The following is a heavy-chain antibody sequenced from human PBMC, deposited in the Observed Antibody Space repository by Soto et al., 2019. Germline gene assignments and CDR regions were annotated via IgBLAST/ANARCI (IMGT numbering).Heavy chain of an antibody. CDR2: IFYSGIT. CDR1: GGSISSYH. Sequence: KASETLSLTCTVSGGSISSYHWSWIRQTPGQGLEWVGYIFYSGITNYDPSLMSRVTISVTTSKNQFSLKLSSVTAKYSAVYYCAGGRSPYNWFDPWGQRTLVTVSS. V-gene: IGHV4-59*01. J-gene: IGHJ5*02. CDR3: AGGRSPYNWFDP.